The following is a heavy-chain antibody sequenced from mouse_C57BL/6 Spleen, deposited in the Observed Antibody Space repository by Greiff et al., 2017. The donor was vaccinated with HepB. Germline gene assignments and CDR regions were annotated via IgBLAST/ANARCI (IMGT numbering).Heavy chain of an antibody. J-gene: IGHJ2*01. CDR1: GYTFTSYW. Sequence: QVQLKQPGAELVKPGASVKLSCKASGYTFTSYWMQWVKQRPGQGLEWIGEIDPSDSYTNYNQKFKGKATLTVDTSSSTAYMQLSSLTSEDSAVYYCATRDKAFDYWGQGTTLTVSS. CDR2: IDPSDSYT. D-gene: IGHD3-2*02. V-gene: IGHV1-50*01. CDR3: ATRDKAFDY.